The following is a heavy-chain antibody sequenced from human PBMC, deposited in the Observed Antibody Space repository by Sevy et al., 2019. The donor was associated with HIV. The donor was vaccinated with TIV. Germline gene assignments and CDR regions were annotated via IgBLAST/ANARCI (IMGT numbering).Heavy chain of an antibody. CDR3: TTDDEYYYDSSGYAEFDY. J-gene: IGHJ4*02. Sequence: GGSLRLSCAASGFTFSNAWMSWVRQAPGKGLEWVGRIKSKTDGGTTDYAAPVKGRFTISRDDSKNTLYLQMNSLKTEDTAVYYCTTDDEYYYDSSGYAEFDYWGQGTLVTASS. V-gene: IGHV3-15*01. CDR1: GFTFSNAW. CDR2: IKSKTDGGTT. D-gene: IGHD3-22*01.